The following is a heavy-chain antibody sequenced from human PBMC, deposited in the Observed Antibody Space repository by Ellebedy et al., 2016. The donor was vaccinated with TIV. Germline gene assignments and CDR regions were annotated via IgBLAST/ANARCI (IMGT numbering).Heavy chain of an antibody. J-gene: IGHJ4*02. Sequence: GGSLRLSXEASGFIFSNAWMNWVRQAPGKGLEWVGRIKTKGEGGTTDYAAPVKGRFTISRDDSQSTLYLQMNSLKTEDTAVYYCITLSASYGRWGQGTLVTVSS. D-gene: IGHD3-10*01. CDR1: GFIFSNAW. V-gene: IGHV3-15*01. CDR2: IKTKGEGGTT. CDR3: ITLSASYGR.